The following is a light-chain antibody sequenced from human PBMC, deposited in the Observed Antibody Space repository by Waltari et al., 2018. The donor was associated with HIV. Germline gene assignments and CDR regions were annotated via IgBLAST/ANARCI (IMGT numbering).Light chain of an antibody. J-gene: IGLJ2*01. Sequence: QSALTQPASVSGSPGQSITISCTGTSSDVGGYNLVSWYQQHPGKAPKLMIFEVSQRPSGVSNRFSGSKSGNTASLTISGLQAEDEANYYCCSYAGSVVFGGGTKLTVL. CDR3: CSYAGSVV. CDR1: SSDVGGYNL. V-gene: IGLV2-23*02. CDR2: EVS.